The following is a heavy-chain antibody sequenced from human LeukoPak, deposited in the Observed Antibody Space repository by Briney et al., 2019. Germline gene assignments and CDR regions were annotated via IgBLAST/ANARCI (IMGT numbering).Heavy chain of an antibody. V-gene: IGHV3-30*04. J-gene: IGHJ4*02. D-gene: IGHD6-19*01. Sequence: GRSLRLSCAASGFSFSNYAMHWVRQAPGKGLEWVAVISYDGSNIHYADSVKGRFTISRDNSKITLYLQMNSLRADDTAVYYCARDWTAVAEYYFDYWGQGTLVTVSS. CDR1: GFSFSNYA. CDR2: ISYDGSNI. CDR3: ARDWTAVAEYYFDY.